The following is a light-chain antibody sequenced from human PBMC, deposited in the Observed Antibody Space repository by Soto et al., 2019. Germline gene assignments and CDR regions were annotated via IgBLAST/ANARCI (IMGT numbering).Light chain of an antibody. CDR2: GAS. Sequence: EIVMTQSPATLSVSRGERVTHYCRASQSVRNYLVWYQQRPGQAPRLLIYGASSRATGIPARFRGSGSGTEFTLTISSLQSEDFAVYYCQHYNNWPPWTFGQGTKVDNK. CDR1: QSVRNY. J-gene: IGKJ1*01. CDR3: QHYNNWPPWT. V-gene: IGKV3-15*01.